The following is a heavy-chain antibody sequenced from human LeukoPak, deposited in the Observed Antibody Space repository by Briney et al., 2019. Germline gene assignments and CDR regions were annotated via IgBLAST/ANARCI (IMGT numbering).Heavy chain of an antibody. CDR2: INQEGSEK. Sequence: GGSLRLSCAVSGLTFRSYWMSWVRQAPGKGLEWVANINQEGSEKYFVDSVKGRFTTSRDNAKNSLHLQMNTLRAEDTAVYYCARERDGRFFDYWGQGTLVTVSS. CDR1: GLTFRSYW. J-gene: IGHJ4*02. D-gene: IGHD5-24*01. CDR3: ARERDGRFFDY. V-gene: IGHV3-7*01.